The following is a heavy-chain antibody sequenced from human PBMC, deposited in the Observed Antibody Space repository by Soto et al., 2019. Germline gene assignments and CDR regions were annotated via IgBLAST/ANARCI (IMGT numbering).Heavy chain of an antibody. Sequence: HPGGSLRLSCAASGFTFSSYGMHWVRQAPGKGLEWVAVISYDGSNKYYADSVKGRFTISRDNSKNTLYLQMNSLRAEDTAVYYCAKESGPDEYYYYGMDVWGQGTTVTVSS. V-gene: IGHV3-30*18. CDR3: AKESGPDEYYYYGMDV. CDR2: ISYDGSNK. CDR1: GFTFSSYG. J-gene: IGHJ6*02. D-gene: IGHD2-8*02.